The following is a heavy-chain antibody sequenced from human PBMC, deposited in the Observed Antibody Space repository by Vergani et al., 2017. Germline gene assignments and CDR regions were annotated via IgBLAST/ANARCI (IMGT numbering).Heavy chain of an antibody. CDR2: VSFRGDT. Sequence: QVKLQESGPGLVKPSETLSLTCTVSGASVNSYYWSWIRQPPGKGLEWMGYVSFRGDTLYDPSVKGRMTISLNTSSNQFSLYLTAVTAADTAVYYCARSRKYHGAGSPDYWGQGTLVTVSS. CDR3: ARSRKYHGAGSPDY. CDR1: GASVNSYY. J-gene: IGHJ4*02. V-gene: IGHV4-59*02. D-gene: IGHD2-2*01.